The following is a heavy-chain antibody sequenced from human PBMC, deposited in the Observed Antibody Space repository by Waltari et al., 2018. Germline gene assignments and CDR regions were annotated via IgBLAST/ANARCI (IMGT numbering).Heavy chain of an antibody. D-gene: IGHD3-9*01. CDR1: GYSFANYW. Sequence: EVQLVQSGAEVKKPGESLKISCKGSGYSFANYWIGWVRQKPGKGLEWMGVIYPGDSYTSYSPSFQGQVTISADKSSSTAYVQWSGLKASDSAMYYCARHGRPGVRLFDWSNPWGQVTLVTVSS. J-gene: IGHJ5*02. CDR2: IYPGDSYT. CDR3: ARHGRPGVRLFDWSNP. V-gene: IGHV5-51*01.